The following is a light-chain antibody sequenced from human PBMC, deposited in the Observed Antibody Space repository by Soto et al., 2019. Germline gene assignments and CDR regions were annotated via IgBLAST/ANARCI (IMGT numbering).Light chain of an antibody. CDR3: QQYSSYSWT. CDR2: EAS. CDR1: ESIGRW. V-gene: IGKV1-5*03. J-gene: IGKJ1*01. Sequence: DIQMTQSPSTLSASVGDRVTITCRASESIGRWLAWYQQKPGKAPKLLIYEASSLEGGVPSRFSGRESGTEFALTISRLQPDEFATYYCQQYSSYSWTFGQGTKVDIK.